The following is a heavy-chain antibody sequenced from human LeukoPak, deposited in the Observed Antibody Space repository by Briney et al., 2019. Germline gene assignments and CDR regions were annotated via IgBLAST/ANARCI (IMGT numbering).Heavy chain of an antibody. J-gene: IGHJ4*02. D-gene: IGHD5-12*01. CDR2: ISSYNGNT. CDR1: GYTFTSHV. V-gene: IGHV1-18*01. Sequence: ASVKVSCKASGYTFTSHVLNWVRQAPGQGLEWMGWISSYNGNTYYAQDFQGRVTLTTNTSTSTVYMELRSLTSDDTAVYYCARWSGSGDDSNYFDYWGQGTLVTVSS. CDR3: ARWSGSGDDSNYFDY.